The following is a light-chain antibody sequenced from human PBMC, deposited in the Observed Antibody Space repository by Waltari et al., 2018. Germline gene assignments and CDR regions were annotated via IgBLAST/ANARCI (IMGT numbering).Light chain of an antibody. J-gene: IGKJ1*01. V-gene: IGKV3-20*01. CDR3: QKYDFLPAT. CDR1: QGVGKS. Sequence: EIVLTPSPGTLSSSPGESATLSCRASQGVGKSLAWYQQRPGQAPRLLHYHTSIRATCIPDRFSGSGYGTDFSLTISRLEPEDFAVYYCQKYDFLPATFGQGTTVEIK. CDR2: HTS.